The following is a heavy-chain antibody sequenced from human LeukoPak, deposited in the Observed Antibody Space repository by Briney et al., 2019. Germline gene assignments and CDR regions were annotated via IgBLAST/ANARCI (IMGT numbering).Heavy chain of an antibody. Sequence: ASVKVSCKASGYTFTSYDINWVRQATGQGLEWMGWMNPNSGNAGYAQKFQGRVTMTRNTSISTAYMELSSLRSEDTAVYYCARGKIAARPDVDYWGQGTLVTVSS. V-gene: IGHV1-8*01. CDR1: GYTFTSYD. J-gene: IGHJ4*02. CDR2: MNPNSGNA. CDR3: ARGKIAARPDVDY. D-gene: IGHD6-6*01.